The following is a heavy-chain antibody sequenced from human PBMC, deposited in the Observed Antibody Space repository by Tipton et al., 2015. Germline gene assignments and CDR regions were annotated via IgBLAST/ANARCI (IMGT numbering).Heavy chain of an antibody. V-gene: IGHV4-34*01. CDR1: GGSFSGYY. CDR3: ARAYYYDSSGYSAAHFDY. CDR2: INHSGNT. J-gene: IGHJ4*02. D-gene: IGHD3-22*01. Sequence: TLSLTCAVYGGSFSGYYWTWIRQPPGKGLEWIGQINHSGNTNYNPSLKSRVTISVDTSKNQFSLKLSSVTAADTAVYYCARAYYYDSSGYSAAHFDYWGQGTLVTVSS.